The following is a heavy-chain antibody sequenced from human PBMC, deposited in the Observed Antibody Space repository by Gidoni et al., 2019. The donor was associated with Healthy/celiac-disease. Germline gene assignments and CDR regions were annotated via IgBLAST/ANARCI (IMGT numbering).Heavy chain of an antibody. CDR2: IYSGGST. J-gene: IGHJ4*02. CDR1: GFTVSSNY. CDR3: ATARGDGYPQVDY. Sequence: EVQLVESGGGLIQPGGSLRLSCAASGFTVSSNYMSWVRQAPGKGLEWVSVIYSGGSTYYADSVKGRFTISRDNSKNTLYLQMNSLRAEDTAVYYCATARGDGYPQVDYWGQGTLVTVSS. D-gene: IGHD3-10*01. V-gene: IGHV3-53*01.